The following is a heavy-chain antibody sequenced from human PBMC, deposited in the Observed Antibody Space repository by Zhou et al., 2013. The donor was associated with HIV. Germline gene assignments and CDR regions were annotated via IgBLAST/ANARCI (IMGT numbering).Heavy chain of an antibody. D-gene: IGHD5-12*01. CDR1: EVSFSHYA. CDR3: ARADRGYSGRIDAFDI. V-gene: IGHV1-18*01. Sequence: QVRLMQSGAAVKKPGSSVKISCQASEVSFSHYAVNWVRQAPGQGLEWMGWISVYNGNTNYGQKFQGRVIMTTETLMSTAYMELRSLRSDDTAVYYCARADRGYSGRIDAFDIWGQGTMVTVSS. J-gene: IGHJ3*02. CDR2: ISVYNGNT.